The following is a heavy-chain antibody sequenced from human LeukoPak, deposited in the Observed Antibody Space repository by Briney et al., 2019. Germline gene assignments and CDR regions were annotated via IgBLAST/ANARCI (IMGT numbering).Heavy chain of an antibody. CDR1: GFSFSGYW. D-gene: IGHD1-26*01. CDR2: IKQDGSET. V-gene: IGHV3-7*03. Sequence: GGSPRLSCAASGFSFSGYWMTWVRQAPGKGLEWVANIKQDGSETSYVTSVRGRFTISRDNAKNSLYLQMNSLRAEDTAVYYCASGLELDYWGQGTLVTVSS. CDR3: ASGLELDY. J-gene: IGHJ4*02.